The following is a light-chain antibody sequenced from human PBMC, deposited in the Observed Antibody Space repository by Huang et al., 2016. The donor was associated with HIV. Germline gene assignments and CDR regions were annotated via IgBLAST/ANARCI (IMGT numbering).Light chain of an antibody. Sequence: DIVVTQSPDSLALSLGGRAAINCTASQSVLKTSNNKNCLSWYQLKPGQPPKLLIYWTATRRTRVPDRFSGSGSGTHFTLTIASLQAEDVAVYYCHQYYDTPQTFGQGTKVEVK. CDR3: HQYYDTPQT. CDR1: QSVLKTSNNKNC. V-gene: IGKV4-1*01. CDR2: WTA. J-gene: IGKJ1*01.